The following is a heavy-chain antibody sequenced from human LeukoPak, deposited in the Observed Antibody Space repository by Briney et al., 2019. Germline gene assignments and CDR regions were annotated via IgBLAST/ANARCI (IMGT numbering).Heavy chain of an antibody. Sequence: SETLSLTCAVYGGSFSGYYWSWIRQPLGMGLEWIGSIYYSGSTYYNPSLKSRVTISVDTSKNQFSLKLSSVTAADTAVYYCARGGTIFPPSYYMDVWGKGTTVTVSS. J-gene: IGHJ6*03. V-gene: IGHV4-34*01. D-gene: IGHD3-3*01. CDR3: ARGGTIFPPSYYMDV. CDR2: IYYSGST. CDR1: GGSFSGYY.